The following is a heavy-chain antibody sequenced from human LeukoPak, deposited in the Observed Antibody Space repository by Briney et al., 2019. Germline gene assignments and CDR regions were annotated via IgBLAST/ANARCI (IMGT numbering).Heavy chain of an antibody. CDR3: GWDGSGSYTVDY. Sequence: GGSLRLSCAASGFTFSSYGTHWVRQAPGKGLEWVAFIRYDGSNKYYADSVKGRFTISRDNSKNTLYLQMNSLRAEDTAVYYCGWDGSGSYTVDYWGRGTLVTVSS. J-gene: IGHJ4*02. CDR1: GFTFSSYG. CDR2: IRYDGSNK. V-gene: IGHV3-30*02. D-gene: IGHD3-10*01.